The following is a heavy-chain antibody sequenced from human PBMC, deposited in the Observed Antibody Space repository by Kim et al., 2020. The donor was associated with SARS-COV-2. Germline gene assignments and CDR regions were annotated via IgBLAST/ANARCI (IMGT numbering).Heavy chain of an antibody. CDR1: GFTVSSNY. D-gene: IGHD2-21*02. CDR2: IYSGGST. V-gene: IGHV3-53*01. Sequence: GGSLRLSCAASGFTVSSNYMSWVRQAPGKGLEWVSVIYSGGSTYYADSVKGRFTISRDNSKNTLYLQMNSLRAEDTAVYYCASGDFRIYYFDYWGQGTLVTVSS. J-gene: IGHJ4*02. CDR3: ASGDFRIYYFDY.